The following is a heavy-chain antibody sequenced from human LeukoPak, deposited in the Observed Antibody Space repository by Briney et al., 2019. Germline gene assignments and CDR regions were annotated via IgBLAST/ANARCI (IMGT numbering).Heavy chain of an antibody. Sequence: GSLRLSCAASGFTFSSYAMSWVRQAPGKGLEWVSAISGSGGSTYYADSVKGRFTISRDNSKNTLYLQMNSLRAEDTAVYYCAKTPVYFDWLLPAGLHFDYWGQGTLVTVSS. CDR1: GFTFSSYA. D-gene: IGHD3-9*01. V-gene: IGHV3-23*01. CDR3: AKTPVYFDWLLPAGLHFDY. J-gene: IGHJ4*02. CDR2: ISGSGGST.